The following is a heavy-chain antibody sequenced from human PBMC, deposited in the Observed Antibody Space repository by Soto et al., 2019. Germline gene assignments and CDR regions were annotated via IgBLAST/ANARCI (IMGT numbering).Heavy chain of an antibody. V-gene: IGHV1-8*01. CDR3: ARVFGSIDY. CDR2: MNPNSGYT. D-gene: IGHD2-21*01. J-gene: IGHJ4*02. Sequence: QVQLVQSGAEVKKPGASVKVSCKASGYTFTSYDINWVRQATGQGLEWMGWMNPNSGYTGHAQKFQGRVNMTRDTSSGTAYMELSSLIAEDAAVYYCARVFGSIDYWGQGTLVTVSS. CDR1: GYTFTSYD.